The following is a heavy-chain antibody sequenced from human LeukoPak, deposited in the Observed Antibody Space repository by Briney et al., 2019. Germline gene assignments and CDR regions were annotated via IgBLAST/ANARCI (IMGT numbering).Heavy chain of an antibody. D-gene: IGHD6-13*01. J-gene: IGHJ4*02. V-gene: IGHV5-10-1*01. CDR2: IDPSDSYT. CDR3: ARHYGAAGDFDY. CDR1: GYSFTSYW. Sequence: GESLRISCKGSGYSFTSYWISWVRQMPGKGLEWMGRIDPSDSYTNYSPSFEGHVTISADKSISTAYLQWSSLKASDIATYYCARHYGAAGDFDYWGQGTLVTVSS.